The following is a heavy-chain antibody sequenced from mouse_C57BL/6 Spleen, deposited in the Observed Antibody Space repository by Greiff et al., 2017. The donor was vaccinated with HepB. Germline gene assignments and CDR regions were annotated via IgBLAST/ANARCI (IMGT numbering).Heavy chain of an antibody. CDR3: TTSDGNYLYWYFDV. CDR1: GFNIKDDY. Sequence: VQLQQSGAELVRPGASVKLSCTASGFNIKDDYMHWVKQRPEQGLEWIGWIDPENGDTEYASKFQGKATITADTSSNTAYLQLSSLTSEDTAVYYCTTSDGNYLYWYFDVWGTGTTVTVSS. V-gene: IGHV14-4*01. CDR2: IDPENGDT. J-gene: IGHJ1*03. D-gene: IGHD2-1*01.